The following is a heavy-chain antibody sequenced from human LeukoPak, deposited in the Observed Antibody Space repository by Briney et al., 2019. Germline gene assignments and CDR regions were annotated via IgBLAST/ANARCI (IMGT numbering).Heavy chain of an antibody. Sequence: PSETLSLTCTVSGGSISSYYWSWIRQPPGKGLEWIGYIYYSGSTNYNPSLKSRVTISVDTSKNQFSLKLSYVTAADTAVYYCARAQYYYDSSGYYYYFDYWGQGTLVTVSS. J-gene: IGHJ4*02. CDR1: GGSISSYY. CDR2: IYYSGST. CDR3: ARAQYYYDSSGYYYYFDY. V-gene: IGHV4-59*01. D-gene: IGHD3-22*01.